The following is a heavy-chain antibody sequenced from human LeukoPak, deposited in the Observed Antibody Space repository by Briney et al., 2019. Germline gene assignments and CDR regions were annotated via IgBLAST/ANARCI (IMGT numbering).Heavy chain of an antibody. CDR1: GGTFSSYA. J-gene: IGHJ4*02. D-gene: IGHD5-24*01. CDR3: AREGVEMATMLFDY. Sequence: SVKVSCKASGGTFSSYAISWVRQDPGQGLEWMGGIIPIFGTANYAQKFQGRVTITADESTSTAYMELSSLRSEDTAVYYCAREGVEMATMLFDYWGQGTLVTVSS. CDR2: IIPIFGTA. V-gene: IGHV1-69*01.